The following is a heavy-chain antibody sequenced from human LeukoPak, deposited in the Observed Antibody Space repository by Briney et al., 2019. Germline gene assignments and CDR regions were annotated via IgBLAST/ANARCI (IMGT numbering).Heavy chain of an antibody. V-gene: IGHV3-11*01. J-gene: IGHJ6*02. CDR1: GFTFNDYY. CDR3: ARDIISSGWYPGGYGMDV. CDR2: ISSSGSTI. D-gene: IGHD6-19*01. Sequence: GGSLRLSCAASGFTFNDYYMSWIRQAPGKGLEWVSYISSSGSTIYYADSVKGRFTISRDNAKNSLYLQMNSLRAEDTAVYYCARDIISSGWYPGGYGMDVWGQGTTVTVSS.